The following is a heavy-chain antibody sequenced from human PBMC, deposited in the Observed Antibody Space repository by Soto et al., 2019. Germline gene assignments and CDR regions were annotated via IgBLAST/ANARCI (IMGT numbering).Heavy chain of an antibody. D-gene: IGHD3-16*01. V-gene: IGHV1-8*01. Sequence: QVQLVQSGAEVKKPGASVKVSCKASGYTFTSYDINWVRQATGQGLERMGWMNPNSGNTVYAQKFRGRVTMTRNTSISTAYMELSSLRSDDTAVYFCARELTSKALDYWGQGTLVTVSS. CDR3: ARELTSKALDY. CDR1: GYTFTSYD. CDR2: MNPNSGNT. J-gene: IGHJ4*02.